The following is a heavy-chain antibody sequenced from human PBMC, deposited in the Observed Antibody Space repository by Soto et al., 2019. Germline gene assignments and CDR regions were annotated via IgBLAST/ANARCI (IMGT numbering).Heavy chain of an antibody. D-gene: IGHD3-3*01. Sequence: GGSLRLSCAASGFTFSSYAMHWVRQAPGKGLEWVAVISYDGSNKYYADSVKGRFTISRDNSKNTLYLQMNSLRAEDTAVYYCARGATIFGVVIISGLDYWGQGTLVTVSS. J-gene: IGHJ4*02. V-gene: IGHV3-30-3*01. CDR1: GFTFSSYA. CDR2: ISYDGSNK. CDR3: ARGATIFGVVIISGLDY.